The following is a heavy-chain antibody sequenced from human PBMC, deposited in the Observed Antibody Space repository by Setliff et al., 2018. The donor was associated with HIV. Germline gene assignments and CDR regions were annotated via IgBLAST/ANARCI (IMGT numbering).Heavy chain of an antibody. Sequence: SETLSLTCTVSGGSISKYFWSWIRQPPGKGLEWIGSIYFTGSSDNNPSLKSRVTLSVDTSKHQFSLKLSSVTAADTAVYYCARVQMAYAAFDVWGQGTMVTVSS. J-gene: IGHJ3*01. CDR1: GGSISKYF. V-gene: IGHV4-59*01. CDR2: IYFTGSS. CDR3: ARVQMAYAAFDV. D-gene: IGHD4-17*01.